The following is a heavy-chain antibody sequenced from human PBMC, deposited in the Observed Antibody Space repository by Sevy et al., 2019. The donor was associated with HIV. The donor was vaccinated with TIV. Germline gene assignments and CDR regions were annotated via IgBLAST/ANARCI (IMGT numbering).Heavy chain of an antibody. CDR3: AKERDNSVNWFDP. Sequence: GGSLRLSCAASGFTFSSYGMHWVRQAPGKGLEWVAVISYDGSNKYYADSVKGRFTISSDNSKNTLYLQMNSLRAEDTAVYYCAKERDNSVNWFDPWGQGTLVTVSS. CDR2: ISYDGSNK. CDR1: GFTFSSYG. V-gene: IGHV3-30*18. J-gene: IGHJ5*02.